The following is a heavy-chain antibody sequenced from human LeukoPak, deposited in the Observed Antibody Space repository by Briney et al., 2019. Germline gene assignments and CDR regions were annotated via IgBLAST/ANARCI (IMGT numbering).Heavy chain of an antibody. CDR1: GGSISSYY. D-gene: IGHD4-11*01. CDR2: IHYSGST. J-gene: IGHJ5*02. V-gene: IGHV4-59*01. CDR3: ARSTVTTDWFDP. Sequence: SETLSLTCTVSGGSISSYYWSWIRQPPGKGLEWIGYIHYSGSTNYNPSLKSRVTISVDTSKNQFSLKLSSVTAADTAVYYCARSTVTTDWFDPWGQGTLVTVSS.